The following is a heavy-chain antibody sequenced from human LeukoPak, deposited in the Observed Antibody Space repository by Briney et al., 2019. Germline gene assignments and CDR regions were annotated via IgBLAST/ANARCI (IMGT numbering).Heavy chain of an antibody. CDR2: INSNGGST. J-gene: IGHJ4*02. CDR3: ASQSYGLFEY. Sequence: GGSLRLSCAASGFSFSNYAMHWVRQAPGKGPEYVSAINSNGGSTYYADSVKGRFTISRDNAKNSLYLQMNSLRAEDTAVYYCASQSYGLFEYWGQGTLVTVSS. D-gene: IGHD3-10*01. V-gene: IGHV3-64*04. CDR1: GFSFSNYA.